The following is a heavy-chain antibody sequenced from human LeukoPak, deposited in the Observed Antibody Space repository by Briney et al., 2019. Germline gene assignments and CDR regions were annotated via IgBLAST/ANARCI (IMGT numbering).Heavy chain of an antibody. D-gene: IGHD2-15*01. CDR1: GFTFSSYW. CDR3: AKGSGSSCYSPCDY. V-gene: IGHV3-7*03. Sequence: GGSLRLSCAASGFTFSSYWMSWVRQAPGKGLEWVANIKQDGSEKYYVDSVKGRFTISRDNAENSLFLQMNSLRAEDTAVYYCAKGSGSSCYSPCDYWGQGILVTVSS. J-gene: IGHJ4*02. CDR2: IKQDGSEK.